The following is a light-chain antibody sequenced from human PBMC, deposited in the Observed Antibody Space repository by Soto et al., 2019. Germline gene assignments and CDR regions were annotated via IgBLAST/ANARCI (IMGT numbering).Light chain of an antibody. CDR2: DND. J-gene: IGLJ2*01. Sequence: QSVLTQPPSVSAAPGQKVTISCSGSTSNIGNNYVSWYQQFPGTAPKLLIFDNDKRPSGIPDRFPGSKSGTSATLGITGLQTGDEADYYCGTWDNSLRGVVFGGGTKLTVL. V-gene: IGLV1-51*01. CDR3: GTWDNSLRGVV. CDR1: TSNIGNNY.